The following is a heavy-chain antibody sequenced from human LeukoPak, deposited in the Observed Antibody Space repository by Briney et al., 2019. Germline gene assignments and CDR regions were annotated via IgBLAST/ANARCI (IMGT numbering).Heavy chain of an antibody. V-gene: IGHV1-8*01. CDR1: GYTFTSYD. J-gene: IGHJ4*02. Sequence: ASVKVSCKASGYTFTSYDINWVRQATGQGLEWMGWMNPNSGNTGYAQKFQGRVTMTRDMSTSTVYMELSSLRSEDTAVYYCARSEDIVVVPAAMIDYWGQGTLVTVSS. CDR3: ARSEDIVVVPAAMIDY. CDR2: MNPNSGNT. D-gene: IGHD2-2*01.